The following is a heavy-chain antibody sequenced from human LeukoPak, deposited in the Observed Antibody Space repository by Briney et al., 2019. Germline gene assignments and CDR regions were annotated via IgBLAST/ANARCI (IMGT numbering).Heavy chain of an antibody. D-gene: IGHD4-23*01. CDR2: IFYGGST. V-gene: IGHV4-39*01. CDR3: AKTLDTVVRAHFDY. Sequence: SETLSLACTVSGGSISSSNYYWGWIRQPPGKGLEWIGSIFYGGSTYYSPSLKSRVTISVDTSKNQFSLKLISVTAADTAVYYCAKTLDTVVRAHFDYWGQGTLVTVSS. J-gene: IGHJ4*02. CDR1: GGSISSSNYY.